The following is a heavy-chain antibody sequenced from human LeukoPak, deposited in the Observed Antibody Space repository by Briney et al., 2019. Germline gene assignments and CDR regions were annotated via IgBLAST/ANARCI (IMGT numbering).Heavy chain of an antibody. V-gene: IGHV1-2*02. CDR1: GYTFTGYY. Sequence: GASVKVSCKASGYTFTGYYMHWVRQAPGQGLEWMGWINPNSGGTNYAQKFQGRVTMTRDTSISTAYMELSRLRSDDTAVYYCARARGYSYGTYSGFNYWAQGTLVTVSS. CDR2: INPNSGGT. D-gene: IGHD5-18*01. CDR3: ARARGYSYGTYSGFNY. J-gene: IGHJ4*02.